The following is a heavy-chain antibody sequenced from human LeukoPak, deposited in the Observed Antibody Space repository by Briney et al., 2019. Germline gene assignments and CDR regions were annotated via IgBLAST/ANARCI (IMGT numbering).Heavy chain of an antibody. Sequence: ASVKVSCKVSGYTLTELSMHWVRQAPGKGLEWMGGFDPEDGETIYAQKFQGRVTMTEDTSTDTAYMELSSLRSEDTAVYYCATNSLGPQQLWLRSKRIVYFDYWGQGTLVTVSS. CDR2: FDPEDGET. V-gene: IGHV1-24*01. CDR3: ATNSLGPQQLWLRSKRIVYFDY. CDR1: GYTLTELS. J-gene: IGHJ4*02. D-gene: IGHD5-18*01.